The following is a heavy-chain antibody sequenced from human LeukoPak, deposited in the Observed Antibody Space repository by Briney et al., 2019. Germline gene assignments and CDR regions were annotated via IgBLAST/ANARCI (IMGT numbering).Heavy chain of an antibody. V-gene: IGHV4-34*01. D-gene: IGHD3-22*01. CDR1: GGSFSGYY. J-gene: IGHJ5*02. CDR3: ARGVRYYYDSSSRTKNWFDP. CDR2: INHSGST. Sequence: SETLSLTCAVYGGSFSGYYWSWIRQPPGKGLEWIGEINHSGSTNYNPSLKSRVTISVDTSKNQFSLKLSSVTAADTAVYYCARGVRYYYDSSSRTKNWFDPWGQGTLVTVSS.